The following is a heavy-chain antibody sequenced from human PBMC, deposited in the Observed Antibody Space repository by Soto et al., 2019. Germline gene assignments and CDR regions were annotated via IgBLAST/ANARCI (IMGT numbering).Heavy chain of an antibody. V-gene: IGHV1-18*01. CDR2: ISAYNGNT. CDR1: GYTFTSYG. Sequence: GASVKVSCKASGYTFTSYGISWVRQAPGQGLEWMGWISAYNGNTNYAQKLQGRVTMTTDTSTSTAYMELRSLRSDDTAVYYCAIASEYYYDSSGYYDSSTTHYFDYWGQGTLVTFSS. D-gene: IGHD3-22*01. CDR3: AIASEYYYDSSGYYDSSTTHYFDY. J-gene: IGHJ4*02.